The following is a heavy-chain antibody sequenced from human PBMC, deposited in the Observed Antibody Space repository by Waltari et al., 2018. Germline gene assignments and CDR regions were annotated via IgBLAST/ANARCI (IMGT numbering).Heavy chain of an antibody. CDR3: ARDRAYGYFDL. Sequence: QVQLVESGGGLVKPGGSLRLSCAASGFTFNDSYMRLIRQAPGKGLEWVSYISSSNIYTNYADSVKGRFTISRDNAKNSLYLQMNSLRAEDTAVYYCARDRAYGYFDLWGRGTLVT. V-gene: IGHV3-11*06. CDR2: ISSSNIYT. D-gene: IGHD2-2*01. J-gene: IGHJ2*01. CDR1: GFTFNDSY.